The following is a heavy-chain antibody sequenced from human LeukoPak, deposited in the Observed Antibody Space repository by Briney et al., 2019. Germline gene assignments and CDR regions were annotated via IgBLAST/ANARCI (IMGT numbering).Heavy chain of an antibody. V-gene: IGHV3-49*04. Sequence: GGSLRLSCTASGFTFGDYAMSWVRQAPGKGLEWVGFIRSKAYGGTTEYAASVKGRFTISRDDSKSIAYLQMNSLKTEDTAVYYCTSTLGYCSSTSCYDAFGYYYYMDVWGKGTTVTVSS. CDR1: GFTFGDYA. CDR2: IRSKAYGGTT. CDR3: TSTLGYCSSTSCYDAFGYYYYMDV. D-gene: IGHD2-2*01. J-gene: IGHJ6*03.